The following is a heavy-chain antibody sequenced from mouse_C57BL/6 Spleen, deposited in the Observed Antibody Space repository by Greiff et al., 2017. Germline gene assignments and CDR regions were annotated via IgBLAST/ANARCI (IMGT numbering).Heavy chain of an antibody. CDR2: INPSSGYT. Sequence: VQLQESGAELARPGASVKMSCKASGYTFTSYTMHWVKQRPGQGLEWIGYINPSSGYTKYNQKFKDKATLTADKSSSTAYMQLSSLTSEDSAVYYCARGGPHYYAMDYWGQGTSVTVSS. D-gene: IGHD3-3*01. CDR3: ARGGPHYYAMDY. J-gene: IGHJ4*01. CDR1: GYTFTSYT. V-gene: IGHV1-4*01.